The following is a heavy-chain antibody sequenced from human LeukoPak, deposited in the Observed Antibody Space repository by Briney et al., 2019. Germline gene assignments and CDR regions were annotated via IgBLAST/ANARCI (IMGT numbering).Heavy chain of an antibody. Sequence: ASVKVSCKASGYTFTSYGISWVRQAPGQGLEWMGWISAYNGNTNYAQKLQGRVTMTTDTSTSTAYMELRSLRSDDTAVYYCASGWDSGYSSSWYQRRGYYMDVWGKGTTVTVSS. CDR2: ISAYNGNT. V-gene: IGHV1-18*01. CDR1: GYTFTSYG. CDR3: ASGWDSGYSSSWYQRRGYYMDV. J-gene: IGHJ6*03. D-gene: IGHD6-13*01.